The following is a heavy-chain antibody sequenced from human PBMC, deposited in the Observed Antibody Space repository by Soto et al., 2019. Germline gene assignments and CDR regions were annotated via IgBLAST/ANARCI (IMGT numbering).Heavy chain of an antibody. Sequence: GGSLRLSCAASGFTFDDYAMHWVRQAPGKGLEWVSGISWNSGSRGYADSVKGRFTISRDNAKNSLYLQMNSLRAEDTALYYCAKEEIIVGAKGPFFDYWGQGTLVTVS. CDR1: GFTFDDYA. CDR3: AKEEIIVGAKGPFFDY. J-gene: IGHJ4*02. V-gene: IGHV3-9*01. CDR2: ISWNSGSR. D-gene: IGHD1-26*01.